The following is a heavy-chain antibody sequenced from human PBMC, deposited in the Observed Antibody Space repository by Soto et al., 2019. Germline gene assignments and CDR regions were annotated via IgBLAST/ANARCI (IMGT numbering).Heavy chain of an antibody. J-gene: IGHJ5*02. Sequence: GESLKISCKGSGYSFTSYWIGWVRQMPGKGLEWMGIIYPGDSDTRYSPSFQGQVTISADKSISTAYLQWSSLKASDTAMYYCARPRHLGRSIDWFDPWGQGTLVTVSS. V-gene: IGHV5-51*01. CDR3: ARPRHLGRSIDWFDP. CDR1: GYSFTSYW. D-gene: IGHD3-16*01. CDR2: IYPGDSDT.